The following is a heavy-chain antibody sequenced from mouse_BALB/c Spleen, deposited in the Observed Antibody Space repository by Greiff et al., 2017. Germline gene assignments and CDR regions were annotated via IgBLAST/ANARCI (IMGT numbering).Heavy chain of an antibody. CDR2: ISSGGST. D-gene: IGHD1-1*01. Sequence: EVKVVESGGGLVKPGGSLKLSCAASGFTFSSYAMSWVRQTPEKRLEWVASISSGGSTYYPDSVKGRFTISRDNARNILYLQMSSLRSEDTAMYYCARASTVGWDYYAMDYWGQGTSVTVSS. J-gene: IGHJ4*01. CDR3: ARASTVGWDYYAMDY. V-gene: IGHV5-6-5*01. CDR1: GFTFSSYA.